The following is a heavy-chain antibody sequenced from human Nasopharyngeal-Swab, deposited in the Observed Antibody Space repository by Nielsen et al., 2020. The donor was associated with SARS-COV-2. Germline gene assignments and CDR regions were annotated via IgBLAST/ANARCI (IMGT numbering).Heavy chain of an antibody. Sequence: GGSLRLSCAASGFTVTYNYMSWVRQAPGKGLEWVSLISTGGTTSYADSVKGRFTISRDISKNTLYLQMNSLRAEDTAVYYCAKIFRGDYYYYYMDVWGKGTTVTVSS. CDR3: AKIFRGDYYYYYMDV. CDR1: GFTVTYNY. CDR2: ISTGGTT. V-gene: IGHV3-53*01. J-gene: IGHJ6*03. D-gene: IGHD2/OR15-2a*01.